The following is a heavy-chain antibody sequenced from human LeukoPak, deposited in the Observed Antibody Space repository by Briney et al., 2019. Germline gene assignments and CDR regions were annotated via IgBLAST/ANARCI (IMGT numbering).Heavy chain of an antibody. CDR3: ARDFTGDTFGGVIAPDY. D-gene: IGHD3-16*02. J-gene: IGHJ4*02. CDR2: IYSGGST. V-gene: IGHV3-53*01. CDR1: GLTVSSNY. Sequence: GGSLRLSCAASGLTVSSNYMSWVRQAPGKGLEWVSVIYSGGSTYYADSVKGRFTISRDNSKNTLYPQMNSLRAEDTAVYYCARDFTGDTFGGVIAPDYWGQGTLVTVSS.